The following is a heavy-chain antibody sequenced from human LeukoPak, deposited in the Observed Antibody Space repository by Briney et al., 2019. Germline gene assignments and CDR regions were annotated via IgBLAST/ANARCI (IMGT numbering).Heavy chain of an antibody. J-gene: IGHJ3*02. CDR3: ARAPPYYYDSSGYLFGEAFDI. V-gene: IGHV3-53*01. CDR2: IYSGGST. D-gene: IGHD3-22*01. CDR1: GFTVSSNY. Sequence: GGSLRLSCAASGFTVSSNYMSWVRRAPGKGLEWVSVIYSGGSTYYADSVKGRFTISRDNSKSTLYLQMNSLRAEDTAVYYCARAPPYYYDSSGYLFGEAFDIWGQGTMVTVSS.